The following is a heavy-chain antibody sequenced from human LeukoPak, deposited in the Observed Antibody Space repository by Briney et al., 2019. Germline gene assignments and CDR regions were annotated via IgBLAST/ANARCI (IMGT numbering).Heavy chain of an antibody. Sequence: GGSLRLSCAASGFTFSNYWMHWVRQAPGKGLVWVSRINSDGSSINYADSVKGRFTISRDNSKNTLYLQMNSLRAEDTAVYYCANGATQPADAFDIWGQGTMVTVSS. CDR2: INSDGSSI. J-gene: IGHJ3*02. CDR1: GFTFSNYW. D-gene: IGHD1-26*01. CDR3: ANGATQPADAFDI. V-gene: IGHV3-74*01.